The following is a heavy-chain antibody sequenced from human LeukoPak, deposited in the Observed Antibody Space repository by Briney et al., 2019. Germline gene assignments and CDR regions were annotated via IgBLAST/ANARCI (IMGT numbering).Heavy chain of an antibody. CDR2: ISAYNGNT. D-gene: IGHD4-17*01. Sequence: ASVKASCKASGYTFTSYGISWVRQAPGQGLEWMGWISAYNGNTNYAQKLQGRVTMTTDTSTSTAYMELRSLRSDDTAVYYCARGHGTTVTTFPFDYWGQGTLVTVSS. CDR1: GYTFTSYG. J-gene: IGHJ4*02. V-gene: IGHV1-18*01. CDR3: ARGHGTTVTTFPFDY.